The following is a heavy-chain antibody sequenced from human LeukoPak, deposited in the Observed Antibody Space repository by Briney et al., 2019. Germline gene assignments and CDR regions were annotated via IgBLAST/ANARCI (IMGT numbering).Heavy chain of an antibody. J-gene: IGHJ4*02. CDR1: GFSINRYW. Sequence: GGSLRLSCAASGFSINRYWMSWVRQAPGKGLEWVANIKQDGSEKYYVDSVEGRFSISRDNAKNTLYLQMNSLRAEDTATYYCAKVLSGASHFTPLDYWGQGTLVTVSS. CDR3: AKVLSGASHFTPLDY. D-gene: IGHD2-2*01. CDR2: IKQDGSEK. V-gene: IGHV3-7*05.